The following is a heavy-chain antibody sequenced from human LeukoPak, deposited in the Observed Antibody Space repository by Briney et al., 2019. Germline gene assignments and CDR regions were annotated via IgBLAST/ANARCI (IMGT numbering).Heavy chain of an antibody. V-gene: IGHV3-21*06. Sequence: GGSLRLSCTASGFLFSSHSMTWVRQAPGEGLQWVSSIGNSVNYIYYADSVKGRFTISRDDAKNSLYLQMDSLRAEDTALYYCARVPSGTYPSFYFDHWGQGSLVTVSS. CDR1: GFLFSSHS. J-gene: IGHJ4*02. CDR3: ARVPSGTYPSFYFDH. D-gene: IGHD1-26*01. CDR2: IGNSVNYI.